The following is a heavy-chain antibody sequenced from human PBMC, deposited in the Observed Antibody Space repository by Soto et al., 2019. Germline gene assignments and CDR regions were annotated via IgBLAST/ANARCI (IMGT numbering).Heavy chain of an antibody. V-gene: IGHV4-34*01. Sequence: PSETLSLTCAVYGWSFSGYYWSWIRQPPGKGLEWIGEINHSGSTNYNPSLKSRVTISVDTSKNQFSLKLSSVTAADTAVYYCARGGMYSSSWYASVYFQHWGQGTLVTVSS. D-gene: IGHD6-13*01. CDR1: GWSFSGYY. J-gene: IGHJ1*01. CDR2: INHSGST. CDR3: ARGGMYSSSWYASVYFQH.